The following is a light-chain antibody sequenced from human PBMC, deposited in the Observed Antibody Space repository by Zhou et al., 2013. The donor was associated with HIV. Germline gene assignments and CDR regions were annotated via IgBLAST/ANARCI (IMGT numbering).Light chain of an antibody. J-gene: IGKJ3*01. CDR1: QGITGS. V-gene: IGKV1-27*01. CDR2: GAS. Sequence: DILMTQSPPSLSASVGDRVTITCRASQGITGSLAWYQQKPGKVPSLLIYGASTLQSGVPSRFSGTRSGTDFTLTISSLQPEDVATYYCQQYDNLPTFGPGTKVDIK. CDR3: QQYDNLPT.